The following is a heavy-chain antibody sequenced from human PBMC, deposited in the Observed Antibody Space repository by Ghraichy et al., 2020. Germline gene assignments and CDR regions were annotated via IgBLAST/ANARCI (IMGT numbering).Heavy chain of an antibody. CDR2: ITWNSAST. CDR1: GFTFSGYA. D-gene: IGHD6-19*01. CDR3: AKTGDSGWFYDY. Sequence: GGSLRLSCAASGFTFSGYAMSWVRQAPRKGLEWVSTITWNSASTRYADSVKGRSTISRDNYKNAVYLQVTSLREDDTAVYFCAKTGDSGWFYDYWGRGTLVTVSS. J-gene: IGHJ4*02. V-gene: IGHV3-23*01.